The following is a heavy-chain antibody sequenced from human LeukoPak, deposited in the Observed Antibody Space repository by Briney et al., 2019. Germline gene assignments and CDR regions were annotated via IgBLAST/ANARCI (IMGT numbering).Heavy chain of an antibody. Sequence: SETLSLTCAVYGVSFSGYYWSWLRQPPGKGLEWIGEINHSGSTNYNPSLKSRATISVDTSKNQFSLKLSSVTAADTAVYYCARGLRGYFDYWGQGTPVTVSS. J-gene: IGHJ4*02. CDR2: INHSGST. V-gene: IGHV4-34*01. CDR1: GVSFSGYY. CDR3: ARGLRGYFDY.